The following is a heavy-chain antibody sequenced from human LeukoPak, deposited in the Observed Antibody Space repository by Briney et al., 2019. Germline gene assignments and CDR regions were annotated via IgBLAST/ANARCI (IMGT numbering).Heavy chain of an antibody. V-gene: IGHV4-31*03. D-gene: IGHD2-21*01. CDR2: IYYSGST. Sequence: SETLSLTCTVSGGSISSGGYYWSWIPQHPGKGLEWIGYIYYSGSTYYNPSLKSRVTISVDTSKNQFSLKLSSVTAADTAVYYCARYDNEVVVEVPYDAFDIWGQGTMVTVSS. J-gene: IGHJ3*02. CDR3: ARYDNEVVVEVPYDAFDI. CDR1: GGSISSGGYY.